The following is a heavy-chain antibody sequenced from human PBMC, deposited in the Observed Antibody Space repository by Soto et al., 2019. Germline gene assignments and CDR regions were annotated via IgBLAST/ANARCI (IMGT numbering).Heavy chain of an antibody. J-gene: IGHJ4*02. Sequence: PGGSLRLSCASSGFSFRSYAMHCVRHTPGKGLEWVAVISYDGSDKNYTDSVKGRFTISRDNVKNTLYLQMNSLRVEDTAVYHCPKDSNYAPFDHGGQGILFTVSS. CDR2: ISYDGSDK. V-gene: IGHV3-30*18. D-gene: IGHD2-2*01. CDR3: PKDSNYAPFDH. CDR1: GFSFRSYA.